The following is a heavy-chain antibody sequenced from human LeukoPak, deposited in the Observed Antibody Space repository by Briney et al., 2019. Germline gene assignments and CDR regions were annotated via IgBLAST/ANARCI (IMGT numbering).Heavy chain of an antibody. Sequence: GGSLRLSCAASGFTVSSNDMSWVRQAPGKGLEWVSVIYRGGSTYYADFVRGRFTISRDNSKNTLYVQMNSLRAEDTAVYYCARAVAADDAFDIWGQGTMVTVSS. CDR2: IYRGGST. CDR3: ARAVAADDAFDI. CDR1: GFTVSSND. D-gene: IGHD2-15*01. V-gene: IGHV3-53*01. J-gene: IGHJ3*02.